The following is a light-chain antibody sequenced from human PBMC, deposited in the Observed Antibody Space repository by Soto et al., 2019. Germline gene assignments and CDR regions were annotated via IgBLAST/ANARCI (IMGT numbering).Light chain of an antibody. CDR3: HQRQSWPRT. CDR1: ENVRTF. Sequence: EVVLTQSPATLSLSPGERATLSCRASENVRTFVDWYQQKPGQAHRLIIFGASNRATGIPARFSGSGSGTDFTLTISDVEPEYFAVYYCHQRQSWPRTFGQGTTVDIK. V-gene: IGKV3-11*01. J-gene: IGKJ1*01. CDR2: GAS.